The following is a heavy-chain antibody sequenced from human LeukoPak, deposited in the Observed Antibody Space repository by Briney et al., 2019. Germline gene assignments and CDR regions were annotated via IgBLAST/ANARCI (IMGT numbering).Heavy chain of an antibody. J-gene: IGHJ4*02. CDR2: INHSGST. V-gene: IGHV4-34*01. CDR1: GGSFSGYY. CDR3: ARGRQRVFDY. Sequence: SETLSLTCAVYGGSFSGYYWSWIRQPSGKGLEWIGEINHSGSTNYNPSLKSRVTISVDTSKNQFSLKLSSVTAADTAVYYCARGRQRVFDYWGQGTLVTVSS.